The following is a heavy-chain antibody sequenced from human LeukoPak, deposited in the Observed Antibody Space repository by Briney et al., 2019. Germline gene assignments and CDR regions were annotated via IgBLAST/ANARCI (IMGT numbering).Heavy chain of an antibody. J-gene: IGHJ4*02. CDR1: RITFTYW. D-gene: IGHD3-3*01. Sequence: GGSLRLSCAASRITFTYWMSWVRQAPGKGLEWVANIKQDGSEKYYVDSVKGRFTISRDNAKKSLFLQMNSLGAQDTAVYYCASSFSDDFWSGHFWGQGTLVTVSS. CDR2: IKQDGSEK. CDR3: ASSFSDDFWSGHF. V-gene: IGHV3-7*01.